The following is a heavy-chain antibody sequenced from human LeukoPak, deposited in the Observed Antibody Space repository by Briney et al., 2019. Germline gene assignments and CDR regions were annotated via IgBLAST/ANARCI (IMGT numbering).Heavy chain of an antibody. J-gene: IGHJ6*03. V-gene: IGHV4-4*02. CDR1: GGSISSSNW. D-gene: IGHD4-11*01. CDR3: ASLTTPVYYYYMDV. Sequence: PSETLSLTCAVSGGSISSSNWWSWVRQPPGKGLEWIGEIYHSGSTNYNPSLKSRVTISVDKSKNQFSLKLSSVTAADTAVYYCASLTTPVYYYYMDVWGKGTTVTVSS. CDR2: IYHSGST.